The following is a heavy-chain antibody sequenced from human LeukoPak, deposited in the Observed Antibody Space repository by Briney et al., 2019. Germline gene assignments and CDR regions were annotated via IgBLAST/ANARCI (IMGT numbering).Heavy chain of an antibody. D-gene: IGHD3-22*01. CDR1: GITFSTYW. CDR2: ISSDGSRT. Sequence: GGSQRLSCAVSGITFSTYWMHWVRQAPGKGLVWVSRISSDGSRTNYADSVKGRFTISRDNAKNTLYLQMNNLRAEDTAVYYCARAHYYDHADLFDYWGQGALVSVSS. CDR3: ARAHYYDHADLFDY. V-gene: IGHV3-74*01. J-gene: IGHJ4*02.